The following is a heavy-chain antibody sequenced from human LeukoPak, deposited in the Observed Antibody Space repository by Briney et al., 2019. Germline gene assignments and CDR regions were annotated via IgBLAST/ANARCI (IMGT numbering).Heavy chain of an antibody. CDR2: IYYSGNT. Sequence: SETLSLTCTVSGGSISINIYYWGWIRQPPGKGLEYIGSIYYSGNTYYNPSLKSRVTISVDTSKNQFSLKLSSITAADTAVYYCARNSSGIHFDYWGQGTLVTVSS. J-gene: IGHJ4*02. D-gene: IGHD3-22*01. CDR3: ARNSSGIHFDY. CDR1: GGSISINIYY. V-gene: IGHV4-39*01.